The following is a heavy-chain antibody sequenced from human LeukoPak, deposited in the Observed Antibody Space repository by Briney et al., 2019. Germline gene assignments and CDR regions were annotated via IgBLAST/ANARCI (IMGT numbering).Heavy chain of an antibody. CDR1: GGTFSSYA. J-gene: IGHJ3*02. CDR3: ARVIGCSGGSCYDAFDI. CDR2: INPSGGST. D-gene: IGHD2-15*01. Sequence: ASVKVSCKASGGTFSSYAISWVRQAPGQGLEWMGIINPSGGSTSYAQKFQGRVTMTRDTSTSTVYMELSSLRSEDTAVYYCARVIGCSGGSCYDAFDIWGQGTMVTVSS. V-gene: IGHV1-46*01.